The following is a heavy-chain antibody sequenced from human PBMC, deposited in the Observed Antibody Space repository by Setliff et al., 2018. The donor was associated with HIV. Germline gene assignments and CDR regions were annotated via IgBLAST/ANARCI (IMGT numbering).Heavy chain of an antibody. CDR3: ATLDQDFHSSAFDTFDI. J-gene: IGHJ3*02. D-gene: IGHD3-22*01. Sequence: GASVKVSCKASGDTFSSYAISWVRQAPGQGLEWMGWINPNSGGTNYAQVRDRLTMTRDTSINTAYMELSRLRSDDTAVYYCATLDQDFHSSAFDTFDIWGQGTMVTV. CDR2: INPNSGGT. CDR1: GDTFSSYA. V-gene: IGHV1-2*02.